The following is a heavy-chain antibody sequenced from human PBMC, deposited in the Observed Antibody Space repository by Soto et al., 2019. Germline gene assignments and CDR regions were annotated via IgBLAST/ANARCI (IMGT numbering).Heavy chain of an antibody. CDR2: IYYSGST. Sequence: PSETLSLTCTVSGGSISSYYWSWVRQPPGKGLEWIGYIYYSGSTNYNPSLKSRVTISVDTSKNQFSLKLSSVTAADTAVYYCARLPDSSGYYLGYFDYWGQGTLVTVSS. CDR3: ARLPDSSGYYLGYFDY. J-gene: IGHJ4*02. D-gene: IGHD3-22*01. CDR1: GGSISSYY. V-gene: IGHV4-59*01.